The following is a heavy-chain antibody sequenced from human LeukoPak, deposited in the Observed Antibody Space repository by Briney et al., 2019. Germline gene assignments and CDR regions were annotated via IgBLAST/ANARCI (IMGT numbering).Heavy chain of an antibody. V-gene: IGHV4-38-2*01. CDR3: ARTGYSGYVSDFDY. D-gene: IGHD5-12*01. J-gene: IGHJ4*02. CDR2: IYHSGST. CDR1: GYSISSGYY. Sequence: SETLSLTCAVSGYSISSGYYWGWIRLPPGKGREWIGCIYHSGSTYYNPSLKSRVTISVDTSKNQFSLKLSSVTAADTAVYYCARTGYSGYVSDFDYWGQGTLVTVSS.